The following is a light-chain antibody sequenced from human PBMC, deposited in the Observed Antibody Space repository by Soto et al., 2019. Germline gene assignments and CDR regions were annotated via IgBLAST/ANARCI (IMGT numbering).Light chain of an antibody. CDR2: GAS. J-gene: IGKJ1*01. Sequence: EIVLTQSPGTLSLSPGETATLSCRASQSVSSSYLAWYQKKPGLAPRLLIYGASSRATGIPDRFSGSGSGTDFTLTISRLEPEDFAVYYCQQYGSSPRTFGQGTKVEI. CDR1: QSVSSSY. V-gene: IGKV3-20*01. CDR3: QQYGSSPRT.